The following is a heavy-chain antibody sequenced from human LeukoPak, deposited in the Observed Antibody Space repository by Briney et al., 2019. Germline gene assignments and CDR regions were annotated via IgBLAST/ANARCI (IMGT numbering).Heavy chain of an antibody. V-gene: IGHV4-59*08. D-gene: IGHD1-26*01. Sequence: KPSETLSLTCTVSGGSISNYYWSWIRQPPGKGLEWIGYVYASGSTKYNPSLNGRVTISLDTSKSQFSLRLSSVTVADTAVYYCARRGGSGSSYCFDPWGQGTLVTVSS. CDR1: GGSISNYY. CDR2: VYASGST. CDR3: ARRGGSGSSYCFDP. J-gene: IGHJ5*02.